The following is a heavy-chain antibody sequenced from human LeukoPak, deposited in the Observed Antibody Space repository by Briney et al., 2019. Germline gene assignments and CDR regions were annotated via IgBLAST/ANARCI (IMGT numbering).Heavy chain of an antibody. V-gene: IGHV3-23*01. Sequence: GGSLRLSCAASGFTFSTYGMRWVRQAPGKGLEWVSSISGSGGTTFYADSVKGRFTISRDNSKNTLYLQVNSLRAEDTAAYYCANAGPGYNSGSNYYYGMDVWGQGTTVTVSS. J-gene: IGHJ6*02. CDR1: GFTFSTYG. CDR3: ANAGPGYNSGSNYYYGMDV. D-gene: IGHD6-19*01. CDR2: ISGSGGTT.